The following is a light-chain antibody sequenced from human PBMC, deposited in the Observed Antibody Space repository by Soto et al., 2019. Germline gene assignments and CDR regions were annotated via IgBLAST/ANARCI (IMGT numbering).Light chain of an antibody. CDR1: SSDVGGYNY. CDR2: AVT. V-gene: IGLV2-14*01. Sequence: QSVLTQPASVSGSPGQSITISCTGTSSDVGGYNYVSWYQQHPGKAPKLMIHAVTDRPSGVSSRFSGSKSGNTASLTISGLQAEDEADYYCSSCTSSSTLFGTGTKVTVL. J-gene: IGLJ1*01. CDR3: SSCTSSSTL.